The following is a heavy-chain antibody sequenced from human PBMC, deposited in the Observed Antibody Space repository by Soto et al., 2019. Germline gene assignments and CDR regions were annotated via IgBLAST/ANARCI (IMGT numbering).Heavy chain of an antibody. CDR1: GYTFSTYV. D-gene: IGHD1-1*01. CDR2: ISAYNGNT. V-gene: IGHV1-18*01. Sequence: QVQLVQSGAEVKKPGASVKVSCKGSGYTFSTYVINWVRQAPGQGLEWMGWISAYNGNTDYAQNLQGRVTMTTDTPKGTAYMELRSLRSDDTAIYYGARERVSTGPDYWGQGTLVTVSS. CDR3: ARERVSTGPDY. J-gene: IGHJ4*02.